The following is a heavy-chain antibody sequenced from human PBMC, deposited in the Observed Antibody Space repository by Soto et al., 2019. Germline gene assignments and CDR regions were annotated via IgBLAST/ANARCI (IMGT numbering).Heavy chain of an antibody. CDR2: SIPIFGTA. CDR1: GGTFSSYA. J-gene: IGHJ3*02. Sequence: QVQLVQSGAEVKKPGSSVKVSCKASGGTFSSYAISWVRQAPGQGLEWMGGSIPIFGTANYAQKFQGRVTITADESTSTAYMELSRLRSEDTAVYYCARDRSGSGYYYVAAFDIWGQGTMVTVSS. D-gene: IGHD3-22*01. CDR3: ARDRSGSGYYYVAAFDI. V-gene: IGHV1-69*01.